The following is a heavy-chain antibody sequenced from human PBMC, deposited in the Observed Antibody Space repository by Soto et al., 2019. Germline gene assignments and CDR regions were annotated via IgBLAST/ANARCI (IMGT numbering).Heavy chain of an antibody. Sequence: QITLNESGPTQVKPRQTLTLTCTFAGFSFTTSGVGVGWILQSPGKAPEWLALIYWDEAKRYSPSLKSRLTITKDTSKNQVVLPLADLDPADTATSYCAHRVLRTVFGLVTTTAIYFDFWGQGTPVAVSS. D-gene: IGHD3-3*01. CDR3: AHRVLRTVFGLVTTTAIYFDF. CDR1: GFSFTTSGVG. J-gene: IGHJ4*02. V-gene: IGHV2-5*02. CDR2: IYWDEAK.